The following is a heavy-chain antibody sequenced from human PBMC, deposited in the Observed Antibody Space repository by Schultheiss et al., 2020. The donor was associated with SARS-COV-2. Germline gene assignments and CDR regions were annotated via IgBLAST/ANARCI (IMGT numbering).Heavy chain of an antibody. D-gene: IGHD3-22*01. J-gene: IGHJ3*01. CDR3: ARQEGYYYDSSGYYY. Sequence: SETLSLTCAVYGGSFSGYYWSWIRQPPGKGLEWIGSIYYSGSTYYKPSLKSRVTISVDTSKNQFSLKLSSVTAADTAVYYCARQEGYYYDSSGYYYWGQGTMVTVSS. V-gene: IGHV4-34*01. CDR1: GGSFSGYY. CDR2: IYYSGST.